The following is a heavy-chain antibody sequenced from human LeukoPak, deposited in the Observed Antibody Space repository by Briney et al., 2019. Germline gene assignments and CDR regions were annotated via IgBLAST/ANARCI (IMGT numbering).Heavy chain of an antibody. V-gene: IGHV4-4*07. CDR2: IYTSGST. CDR3: ARGVLGYCSGGSCYSLQFDI. CDR1: GGSIGSYY. J-gene: IGHJ3*02. Sequence: SETLSLTCTVSGGSIGSYYWSWIRQPAGKGLEWIGRIYTSGSTNYNPSLKSRVTMSVDTSKNQFSLKLSSVTAADTAVYYCARGVLGYCSGGSCYSLQFDIWGQGTMVTVSS. D-gene: IGHD2-15*01.